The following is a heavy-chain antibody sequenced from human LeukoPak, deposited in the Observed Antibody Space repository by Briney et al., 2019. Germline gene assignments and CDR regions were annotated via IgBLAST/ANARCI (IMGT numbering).Heavy chain of an antibody. Sequence: GGSLRLSCAASGFTFSSYEMNWVRQAPGKGLEWVSYISSSGSTIYYADSVKGRFTISRDNAKNSLYLQMNSLRAEDTAVYYCARGGDLLWFGEFLFDYWGQGTLVTVSS. CDR2: ISSSGSTI. CDR1: GFTFSSYE. V-gene: IGHV3-48*03. CDR3: ARGGDLLWFGEFLFDY. J-gene: IGHJ4*02. D-gene: IGHD3-10*01.